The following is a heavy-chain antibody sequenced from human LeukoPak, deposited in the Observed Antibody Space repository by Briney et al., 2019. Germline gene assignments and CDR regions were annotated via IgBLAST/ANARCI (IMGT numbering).Heavy chain of an antibody. CDR1: DNSISSVY. V-gene: IGHV4-59*08. CDR3: APHRFGEPHFEY. D-gene: IGHD3-10*01. Sequence: SETLSLTCTVSDNSISSVYWSWIRQPPGKGLEWIGFVYKTGHTNYNPSLKSRVAISLDGSKSQVSLRLTSVTAADTAVYYCAPHRFGEPHFEYWGRGTLVSVSS. J-gene: IGHJ4*02. CDR2: VYKTGHT.